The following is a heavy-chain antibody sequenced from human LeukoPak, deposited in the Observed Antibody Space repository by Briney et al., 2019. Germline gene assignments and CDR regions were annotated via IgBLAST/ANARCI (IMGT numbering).Heavy chain of an antibody. V-gene: IGHV4-39*01. CDR2: IDYTGNT. Sequence: SETLTLTCAVSGGSIGSSSYYWGWIRQPPGKGLEWIESIDYTGNTYYNPSLKSRVTISVDTSKNQFSLKLSSVTAADTAVYYCARLRDGRWLLEYWGQGTLVTVSS. J-gene: IGHJ4*02. D-gene: IGHD5-24*01. CDR3: ARLRDGRWLLEY. CDR1: GGSIGSSSYY.